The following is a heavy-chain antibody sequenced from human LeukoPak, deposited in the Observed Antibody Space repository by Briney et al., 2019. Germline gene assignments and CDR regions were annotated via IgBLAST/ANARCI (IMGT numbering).Heavy chain of an antibody. D-gene: IGHD6-19*01. CDR1: GFTFSNYG. J-gene: IGHJ4*02. V-gene: IGHV3-33*06. CDR3: AKDFQSRGWYVLPYFDY. Sequence: GGSLRLSRAASGFTFSNYGMHWVRQAPGRGLEWVAVIWHDGSNEYYADSVRGRFTISRDNSKNTLYLQMSSLRAEDTAVYYCAKDFQSRGWYVLPYFDYCGQGTLVTVSS. CDR2: IWHDGSNE.